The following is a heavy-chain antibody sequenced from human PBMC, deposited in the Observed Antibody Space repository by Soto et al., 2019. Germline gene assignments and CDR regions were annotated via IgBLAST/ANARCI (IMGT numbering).Heavy chain of an antibody. J-gene: IGHJ4*02. CDR2: ISSNGGST. Sequence: EVQLVESGGGLVQPGGSLRLSCAASGFTFSSYAMHWVRQAPGKGLEYVSAISSNGGSTYYANSVKGRFTISRDNSKNTLHLQMGSLRAEDMAVYYCAYSNYERGYFDYWGQGTLVTVSS. CDR1: GFTFSSYA. CDR3: AYSNYERGYFDY. V-gene: IGHV3-64*01. D-gene: IGHD4-4*01.